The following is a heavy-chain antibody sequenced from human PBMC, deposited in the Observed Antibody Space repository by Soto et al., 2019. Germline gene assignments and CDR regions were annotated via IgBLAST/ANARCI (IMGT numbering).Heavy chain of an antibody. CDR1: GFTCSFYG. Sequence: QGQLGESGGGLVQPVRSLTLSCAASGFTCSFYGMHWVRQAPCTGLEWLAVISYEERNKFSADSVKGRFTISRDNSENTVSLQMNSLRTEDTAVYYCAKGRRSYSDPLDDWGQGALVTLSS. D-gene: IGHD2-15*01. CDR3: AKGRRSYSDPLDD. CDR2: ISYEERNK. V-gene: IGHV3-30*18. J-gene: IGHJ4*02.